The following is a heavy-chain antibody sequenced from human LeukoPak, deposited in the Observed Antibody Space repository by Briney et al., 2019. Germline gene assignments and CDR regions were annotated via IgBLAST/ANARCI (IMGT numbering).Heavy chain of an antibody. D-gene: IGHD6-13*01. CDR1: GFTFDDYA. J-gene: IGHJ3*02. CDR3: AKDRLRQAAGDDAFDI. V-gene: IGHV3-9*01. Sequence: GGSLRLSCAASGFTFDDYAMHWVRQAPGKGLEWVSGISWNSGSIGYADSVKGRFTISRDNAKNSLYPQMNSLRAEDTALYYCAKDRLRQAAGDDAFDIWGQGTMVTVSS. CDR2: ISWNSGSI.